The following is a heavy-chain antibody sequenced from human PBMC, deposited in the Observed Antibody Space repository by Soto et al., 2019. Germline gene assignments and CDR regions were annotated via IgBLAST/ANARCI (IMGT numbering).Heavy chain of an antibody. J-gene: IGHJ3*02. CDR2: INPSGGST. V-gene: IGHV1-46*03. CDR1: GYTFTSYY. Sequence: ASVKVSCKASGYTFTSYYMHWVRQAPGQGLEWMGIINPSGGSTSYAQKFQGRVTMTRDTSTSTVYMELSSLRSEDTAVYYCARPRFSGYDSDDAFDIWGQGTMVTVSS. CDR3: ARPRFSGYDSDDAFDI. D-gene: IGHD5-12*01.